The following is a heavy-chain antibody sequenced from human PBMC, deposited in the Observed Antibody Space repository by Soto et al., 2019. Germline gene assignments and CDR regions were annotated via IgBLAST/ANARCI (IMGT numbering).Heavy chain of an antibody. V-gene: IGHV2-5*05. Sequence: QITLKESGPTLVKPTQTLTLTCTFSGFSLSTSGVGVGWIRQPPGKALEWLALIYWDDDKRYGPSLKSRLTITKDTSKNQEVLTVTNMDPVDTGTYYCAHRGQWPRAGGYDYWGQGTLVSVSS. CDR3: AHRGQWPRAGGYDY. D-gene: IGHD6-19*01. CDR2: IYWDDDK. J-gene: IGHJ4*02. CDR1: GFSLSTSGVG.